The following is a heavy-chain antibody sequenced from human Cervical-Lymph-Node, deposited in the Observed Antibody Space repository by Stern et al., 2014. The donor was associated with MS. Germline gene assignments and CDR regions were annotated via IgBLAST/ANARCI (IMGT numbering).Heavy chain of an antibody. J-gene: IGHJ5*02. CDR2: IYSSGTP. CDR3: ARATDL. CDR1: GASITSYY. Sequence: QLQLQESGPGLLRPSETLSLTCTVSGASITSYYWSWIRQPPGKGLEWIGYIYSSGTPTYNASLKGRVAISIDPSKTQFSLRLSSVTAADTAVYYCARATDLWGQGTLVTVSS. V-gene: IGHV4-59*01.